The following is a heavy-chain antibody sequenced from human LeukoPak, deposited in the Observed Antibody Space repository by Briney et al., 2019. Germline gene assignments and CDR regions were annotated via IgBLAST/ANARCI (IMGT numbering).Heavy chain of an antibody. D-gene: IGHD2-2*01. CDR2: ISGSGDIT. Sequence: GGSLRLSCAASGFTFSRYAMSWVRQPPGKGLEWVSVISGSGDITYYVDSVKGRFTISRDNSKNTLYLQMNSLRAEDTAVYSCAKYLYQNYYYGMDVWGQGTTVTVSS. J-gene: IGHJ6*02. CDR3: AKYLYQNYYYGMDV. V-gene: IGHV3-23*01. CDR1: GFTFSRYA.